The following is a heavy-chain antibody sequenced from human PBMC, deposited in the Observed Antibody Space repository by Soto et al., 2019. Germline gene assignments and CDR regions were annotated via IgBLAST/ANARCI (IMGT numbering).Heavy chain of an antibody. CDR2: ISYDGSNK. CDR1: GFTFSSYG. V-gene: IGHV3-30*18. J-gene: IGHJ6*02. D-gene: IGHD2-8*01. CDR3: AKNGPTTADSSYYYGMDV. Sequence: PGGSLRLSCAASGFTFSSYGMHWVRQAPGKGLEWVAVISYDGSNKYYADSVKGRFTISRDNSKNTLYLQMNSLRAEDTAVYYCAKNGPTTADSSYYYGMDVWGQGTTVTVSS.